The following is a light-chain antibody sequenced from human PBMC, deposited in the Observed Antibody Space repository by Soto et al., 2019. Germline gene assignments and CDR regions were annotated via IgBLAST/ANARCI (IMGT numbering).Light chain of an antibody. CDR1: SSDVGNYNR. J-gene: IGLJ1*01. V-gene: IGLV2-18*02. CDR2: EVY. Sequence: QSVLTQPPSVSGSPGQSVTISCTGTSSDVGNYNRVSWYQQPPGTAPKLMIFEVYNRPSGVPDRFSGSKSANTASLTISGLRAEDEADYYCSSYTVSDTFVFGTGTKLTVL. CDR3: SSYTVSDTFV.